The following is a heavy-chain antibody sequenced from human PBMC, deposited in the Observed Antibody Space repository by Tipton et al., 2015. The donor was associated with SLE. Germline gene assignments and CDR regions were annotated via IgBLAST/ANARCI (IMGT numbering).Heavy chain of an antibody. V-gene: IGHV3-7*03. CDR1: GFPLSNYW. D-gene: IGHD4-11*01. CDR2: IKKDGSDK. Sequence: SLRLSCAASGFPLSNYWMTWVRQAPGKGLEWVANIKKDGSDKYYVDSVKGRFTISRDNSKNSLYLQMNSLRTEDTAFYYCAKDKFGDSNYPLDYWGQGTLVTVSS. J-gene: IGHJ4*02. CDR3: AKDKFGDSNYPLDY.